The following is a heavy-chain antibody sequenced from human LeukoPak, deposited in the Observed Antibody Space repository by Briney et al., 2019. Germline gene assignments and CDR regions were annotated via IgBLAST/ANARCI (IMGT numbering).Heavy chain of an antibody. Sequence: SETLSLTCTVSGGSISSGSYYWRWIRQPAGKGLEWIGRIYTSGSTNYNPSLKSRVTISVDASKNQFSLKLSSVTAADTAVYYCARDNLSGPSHWFDPWGQGTLVTVSS. CDR1: GGSISSGSYY. CDR2: IYTSGST. J-gene: IGHJ5*02. V-gene: IGHV4-61*02. CDR3: ARDNLSGPSHWFDP.